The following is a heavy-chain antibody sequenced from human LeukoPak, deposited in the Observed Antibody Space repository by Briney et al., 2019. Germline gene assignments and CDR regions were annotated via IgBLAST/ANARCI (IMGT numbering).Heavy chain of an antibody. J-gene: IGHJ5*02. D-gene: IGHD1-14*01. CDR3: AKSRLTPHP. Sequence: GGSLRLSCAACGFTFSNSDMSWVRQAPGKGLEWVSAIGGSGSSTFYADSVKGRFTVSRDNSKNTLYLQMSSLRAEDTAVYYCAKSRLTPHPWGQGTLVTVSS. V-gene: IGHV3-23*01. CDR2: IGGSGSST. CDR1: GFTFSNSD.